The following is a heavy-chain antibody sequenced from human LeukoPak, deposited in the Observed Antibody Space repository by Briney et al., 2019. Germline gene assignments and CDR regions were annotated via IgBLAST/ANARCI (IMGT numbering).Heavy chain of an antibody. Sequence: GGSLRLSCAASGFTFSSYGIHWVRQAPGKGLEWVAFMRYDGTNKYYADSVKGRFTISRDNSKNTLYLQMNSLRAEDTAVYYCATGGTNGDPHFDYWGQGTLVTVSS. CDR3: ATGGTNGDPHFDY. CDR2: MRYDGTNK. J-gene: IGHJ4*02. D-gene: IGHD2-8*02. CDR1: GFTFSSYG. V-gene: IGHV3-30*02.